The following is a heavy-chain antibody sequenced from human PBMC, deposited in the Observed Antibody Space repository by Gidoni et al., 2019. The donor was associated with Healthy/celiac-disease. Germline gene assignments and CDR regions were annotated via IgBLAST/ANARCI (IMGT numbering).Heavy chain of an antibody. CDR1: GCTFSSYG. Sequence: QVQRVESGGGVVQPGRSLRISCAASGCTFSSYGMHWVRQAPGKGLEWLAVISYDGSNKYYADSVKGLFTISRDNSKNTLYLQMNSLRAEDTAVYYCAKDGAGVSPLLDYWGQGTLVTVSS. J-gene: IGHJ4*02. V-gene: IGHV3-30*18. D-gene: IGHD1-26*01. CDR2: ISYDGSNK. CDR3: AKDGAGVSPLLDY.